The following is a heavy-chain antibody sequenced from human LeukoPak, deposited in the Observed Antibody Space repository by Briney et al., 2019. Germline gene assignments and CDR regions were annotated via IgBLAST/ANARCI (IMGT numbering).Heavy chain of an antibody. D-gene: IGHD2-2*01. V-gene: IGHV4-39*07. Sequence: SQTLSLTCTVSGGSITTSNYYWGWIRQPPGKGLGWVGKIFYSGSTYYSPSLRGRVTISIGPSKNQFSLRPNSVTPADTSVHYCARSIGVGLVDTRGQGEMVTVSS. CDR2: IFYSGST. J-gene: IGHJ3*01. CDR1: GGSITTSNYY. CDR3: ARSIGVGLVDT.